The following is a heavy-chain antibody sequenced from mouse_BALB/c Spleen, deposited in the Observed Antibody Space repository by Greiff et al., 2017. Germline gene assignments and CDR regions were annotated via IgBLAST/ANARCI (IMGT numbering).Heavy chain of an antibody. CDR3: ARSDDGYSRLYYYAMDY. D-gene: IGHD2-3*01. J-gene: IGHJ4*01. V-gene: IGHV1-80*01. Sequence: VQLQQSGAELVRPGSSVKISCKASGYAFSSYWMNWVKQRPGQGLEWIGQIYPGDGDTNYNGKFKGKATLTADKSSSTAYMQLSSQTSEDSAVYFCARSDDGYSRLYYYAMDYWGQGTSVTVSS. CDR1: GYAFSSYW. CDR2: IYPGDGDT.